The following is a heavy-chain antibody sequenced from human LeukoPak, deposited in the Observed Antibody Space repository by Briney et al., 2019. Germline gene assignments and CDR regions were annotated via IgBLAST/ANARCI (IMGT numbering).Heavy chain of an antibody. V-gene: IGHV1-46*01. CDR3: ARDPIANSPVLPPPLQDYAFDI. D-gene: IGHD2/OR15-2a*01. CDR1: GYTFTSYH. CDR2: INPSGGST. J-gene: IGHJ3*02. Sequence: ASVKVSCKASGYTFTSYHMHWVRQAPGQGLEWMGIINPSGGSTSYAQKFQGRVTMTRDTSTSTVYMELSSLRSEDTAVYYCARDPIANSPVLPPPLQDYAFDIWGQGTMVTVSS.